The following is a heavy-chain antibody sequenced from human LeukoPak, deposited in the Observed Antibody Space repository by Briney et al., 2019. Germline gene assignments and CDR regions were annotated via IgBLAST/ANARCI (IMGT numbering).Heavy chain of an antibody. CDR3: ARDSSSWSYYYYGMDV. CDR2: INTNTGNP. CDR1: GYTFTSYA. D-gene: IGHD6-13*01. J-gene: IGHJ6*02. V-gene: IGHV7-4-1*02. Sequence: ASVKVSCKASGYTFTSYAMNWVRQAPGQGLEWVGWINTNTGNPTYAQGFTGRFVFSLDTSVSTAYLQISSLKAEDTAVYYCARDSSSWSYYYYGMDVWGQGTTVTVS.